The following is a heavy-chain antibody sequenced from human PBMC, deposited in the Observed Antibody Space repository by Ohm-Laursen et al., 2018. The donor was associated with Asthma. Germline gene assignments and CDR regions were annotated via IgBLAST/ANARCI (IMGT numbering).Heavy chain of an antibody. CDR1: GASFSTYY. V-gene: IGHV4-59*12. Sequence: SETLSLTCTLSGASFSTYYWGWIRQPPGKGLEWIGYIYSTGSTNYNPSLESRVTISIDTSTNQFSLKLSSVTAADTAVYYCAREGEGGAFDYWGQGTLVTVSS. J-gene: IGHJ4*02. CDR2: IYSTGST. CDR3: AREGEGGAFDY. D-gene: IGHD3-16*01.